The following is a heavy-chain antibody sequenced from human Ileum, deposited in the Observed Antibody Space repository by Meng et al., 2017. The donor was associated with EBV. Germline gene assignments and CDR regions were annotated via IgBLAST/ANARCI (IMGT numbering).Heavy chain of an antibody. CDR3: ARTGVGLAFDY. D-gene: IGHD2-8*01. V-gene: IGHV4-4*02. CDR2: IYHSGST. J-gene: IGHJ4*02. CDR1: GDSMTNNNW. Sequence: RGPRPGLCKSCVTLSLTGGVPGDSMTNNNWWTWVRQPPGKGLEWIGEIYHSGSTNYNPSLQSRATISVDMSKKQFSLKLRSVTAADTAVYYCARTGVGLAFDYWGLGTLVTVSS.